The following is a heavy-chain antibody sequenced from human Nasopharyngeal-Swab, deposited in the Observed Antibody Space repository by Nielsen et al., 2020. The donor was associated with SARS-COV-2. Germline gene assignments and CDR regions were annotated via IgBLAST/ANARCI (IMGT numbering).Heavy chain of an antibody. J-gene: IGHJ4*02. D-gene: IGHD5-18*01. Sequence: GESLKISCAASGFTFSDYYMSWIRQAPGKGLEWVSCISSSGYTIYYADSVKGRFTISRDNAKNSLFLQMNSLRAEDTAVYYCARKRIQGYYFDYWGQGTLVTVSS. CDR3: ARKRIQGYYFDY. V-gene: IGHV3-11*04. CDR1: GFTFSDYY. CDR2: ISSSGYTI.